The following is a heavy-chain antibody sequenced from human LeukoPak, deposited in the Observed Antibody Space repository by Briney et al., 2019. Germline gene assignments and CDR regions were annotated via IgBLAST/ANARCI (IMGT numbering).Heavy chain of an antibody. CDR3: ARETSKTGEFDY. J-gene: IGHJ4*02. CDR2: IYTSGST. CDR1: GGSISSGSYY. Sequence: ASETLSLTCTVSGGSISSGSYYWSWIRQPAGKGVEWIGRIYTSGSTNYNPSLKSRVTISVDTSKNQFSLKLSSVTAADTAVYYCARETSKTGEFDYWGQGTLVTVSS. D-gene: IGHD1-1*01. V-gene: IGHV4-61*02.